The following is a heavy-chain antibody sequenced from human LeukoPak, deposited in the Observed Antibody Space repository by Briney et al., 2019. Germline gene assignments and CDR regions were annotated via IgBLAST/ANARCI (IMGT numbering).Heavy chain of an antibody. J-gene: IGHJ2*01. CDR3: ARSPPPNYGDYLNGLYWYFDL. V-gene: IGHV5-51*01. D-gene: IGHD4-17*01. Sequence: GESLKISCKGSGYSFTSYWIGWVRQMPGKGLEWMGIIYPGDSDTRYSPSFRGQVTISADKSISTAYLQWSSLKASDTAMYYCARSPPPNYGDYLNGLYWYFDLWGRGTLVTVSP. CDR2: IYPGDSDT. CDR1: GYSFTSYW.